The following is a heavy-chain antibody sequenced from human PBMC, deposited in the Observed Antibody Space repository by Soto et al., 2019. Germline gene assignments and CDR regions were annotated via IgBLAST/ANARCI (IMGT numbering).Heavy chain of an antibody. CDR2: IIPFLDKT. CDR1: GGTFSGYT. CDR3: ASTKYSAYDLRGGST. V-gene: IGHV1-69*02. J-gene: IGHJ4*02. D-gene: IGHD5-12*01. Sequence: QVQLVQSGAEVKKPGSSVKVSCKASGGTFSGYTITWVRQAPGQGLEWMGRIIPFLDKTNHAQTFRGRVTITADKSTNTAYVELGSLSSEDTAVYYCASTKYSAYDLRGGSTWGQGTLVTVSA.